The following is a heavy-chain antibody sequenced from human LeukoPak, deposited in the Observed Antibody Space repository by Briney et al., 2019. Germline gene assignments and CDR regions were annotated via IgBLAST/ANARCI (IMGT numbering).Heavy chain of an antibody. D-gene: IGHD6-13*01. CDR1: GFTFSSYS. V-gene: IGHV3-21*01. CDR3: ATPAAGPGAEYSLY. Sequence: GGSLRLSCAASGFTFSSYSMNWVRQAPGKGLEWVSSIDFTSRYIYNADSVKGRFTTFRDNAKNSLDLQMNSLKVEDTAVYYCATPAAGPGAEYSLYWGQGTLVIVSS. CDR2: IDFTSRYI. J-gene: IGHJ1*01.